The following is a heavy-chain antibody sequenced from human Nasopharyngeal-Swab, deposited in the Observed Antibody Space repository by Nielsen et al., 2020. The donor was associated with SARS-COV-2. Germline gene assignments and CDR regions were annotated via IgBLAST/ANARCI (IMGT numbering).Heavy chain of an antibody. Sequence: GGSLRLSCAASGFTFDDYAMYWVRQAPGKGLEWVSGISWNSGSIGYADSVKGRFTISRDNAKNSLYLQMNSLRAEDTALYYCAKDMAYYYGIDVWGQGTTVTVSS. CDR1: GFTFDDYA. J-gene: IGHJ6*02. CDR2: ISWNSGSI. CDR3: AKDMAYYYGIDV. V-gene: IGHV3-9*01.